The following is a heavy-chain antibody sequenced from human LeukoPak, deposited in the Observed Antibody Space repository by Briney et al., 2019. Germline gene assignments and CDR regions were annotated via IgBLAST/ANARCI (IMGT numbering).Heavy chain of an antibody. D-gene: IGHD6-13*01. J-gene: IGHJ5*02. CDR2: ISYDGNEK. V-gene: IGHV3-30-3*01. CDR3: ARGDRGTAAGSNWFNP. CDR1: GFTFSSDA. Sequence: GGSLRLSCVASGFTFSSDAMHWVRQTPGKGLEWVAVISYDGNEKYQVDSVKGRFTISRDNSKNTLHLQMNSLRVEDTAVYYCARGDRGTAAGSNWFNPWGQGTLVTVSS.